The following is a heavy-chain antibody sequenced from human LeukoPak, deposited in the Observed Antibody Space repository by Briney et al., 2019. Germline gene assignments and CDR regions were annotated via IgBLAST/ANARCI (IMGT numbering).Heavy chain of an antibody. J-gene: IGHJ4*02. Sequence: ASVKVSCEASGGTFSIYAISWVRQAPGQGLEWMGWISAYNGNTNYAQKLQGRVTMTTDTSTSTAYIELRSLRSDDTAVYYCAREKTRYSSGWYNGDYWGQGTLVTVSS. D-gene: IGHD6-19*01. V-gene: IGHV1-18*01. CDR1: GGTFSIYA. CDR2: ISAYNGNT. CDR3: AREKTRYSSGWYNGDY.